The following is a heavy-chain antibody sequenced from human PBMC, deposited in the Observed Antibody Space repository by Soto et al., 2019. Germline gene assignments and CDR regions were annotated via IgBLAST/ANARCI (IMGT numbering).Heavy chain of an antibody. CDR1: GFTVSSNY. CDR2: IYSGGST. V-gene: IGHV3-53*01. D-gene: IGHD2-2*01. CDR3: ARDFMRSRMPEDAFDI. Sequence: GGSLRLSCAASGFTVSSNYMSWVRQAPGKGLEWVSVIYSGGSTYYADSVKGRFTISRDNSKNTRYLQMNSLRAEDTAVYYCARDFMRSRMPEDAFDIWGQGTMVTVSS. J-gene: IGHJ3*02.